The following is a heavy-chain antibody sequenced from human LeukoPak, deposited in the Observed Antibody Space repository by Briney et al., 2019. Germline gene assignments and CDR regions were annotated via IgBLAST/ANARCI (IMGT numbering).Heavy chain of an antibody. V-gene: IGHV3-30*03. CDR1: GFTFSSYG. Sequence: GRSLRLSCAASGFTFSSYGMHWVRQAPGKGLEWVAVISYDGSNKYYADSVKGRFTISRDNSKNTLYLQMNSLRAEDTAVYYCARGGLYYYDSSGFDYWGQGTLVTVSS. CDR3: ARGGLYYYDSSGFDY. CDR2: ISYDGSNK. D-gene: IGHD3-22*01. J-gene: IGHJ4*02.